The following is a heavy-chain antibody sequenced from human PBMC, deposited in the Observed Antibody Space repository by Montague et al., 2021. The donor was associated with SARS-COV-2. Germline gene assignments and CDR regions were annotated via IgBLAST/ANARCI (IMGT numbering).Heavy chain of an antibody. CDR2: IYYSGST. V-gene: IGHV4-31*03. CDR3: ARAPTSFGVAITNFDY. D-gene: IGHD3-3*01. Sequence: TLSLTCTVSGGSISSGGYYWSWIRQHPGKGLEWIGYIYYSGSTYYNPSLKSRVTISVDTSKNQFSLKLSSVTAADTAVYYCARAPTSFGVAITNFDYWGQGTLVTVSS. CDR1: GGSISSGGYY. J-gene: IGHJ4*02.